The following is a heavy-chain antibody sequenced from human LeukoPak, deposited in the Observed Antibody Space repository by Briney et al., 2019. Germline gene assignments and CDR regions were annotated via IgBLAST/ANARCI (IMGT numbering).Heavy chain of an antibody. Sequence: ASVKVSCKASGYTFTSYYMHWVRQAPGQGLEWMGWINPNSGGTNYAQKFQGRVTMTRDTSISTAYMELSSLRSEDTAVYYCARGQQLADAFDIWGQGTMVTVSS. CDR3: ARGQQLADAFDI. J-gene: IGHJ3*02. CDR1: GYTFTSYY. CDR2: INPNSGGT. V-gene: IGHV1-2*02. D-gene: IGHD6-13*01.